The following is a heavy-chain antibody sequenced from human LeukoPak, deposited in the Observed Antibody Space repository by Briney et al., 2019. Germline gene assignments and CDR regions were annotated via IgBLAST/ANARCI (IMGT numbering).Heavy chain of an antibody. V-gene: IGHV3-48*03. Sequence: GGSLRLSCAASGFTFSSYEMNRVRQAPGKGLEWVSYISSGSTIYDADSVKGRFTISRDNAKNSLYLQMNSLRAEDTAVYYCARESIAVAGAPFDYWGQGTLVTVSS. J-gene: IGHJ4*02. CDR2: ISSGSTI. CDR3: ARESIAVAGAPFDY. CDR1: GFTFSSYE. D-gene: IGHD6-19*01.